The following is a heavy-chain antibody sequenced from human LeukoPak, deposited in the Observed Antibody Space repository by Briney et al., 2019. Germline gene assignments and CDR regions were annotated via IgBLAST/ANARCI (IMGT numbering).Heavy chain of an antibody. CDR1: GGSISSSSYY. CDR2: IYYSGST. CDR3: AGGRDGYNYNYFDY. Sequence: SETLSLTCTVSGGSISSSSYYWGWIRQPPGKGLEWFGSIYYSGSTYYNPSLKSRVTISVDTSKNQFSLKLSSVTAADTAVYYCAGGRDGYNYNYFDYWGQGTLVTVSS. D-gene: IGHD5-24*01. V-gene: IGHV4-39*01. J-gene: IGHJ4*02.